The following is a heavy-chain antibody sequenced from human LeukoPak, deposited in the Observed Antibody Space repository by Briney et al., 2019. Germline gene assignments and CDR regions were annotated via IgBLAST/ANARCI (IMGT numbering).Heavy chain of an antibody. CDR2: IRYGGNDE. D-gene: IGHD2-2*01. J-gene: IGHJ4*02. CDR3: ARDPAALGHFDL. CDR1: GFTFSSNG. V-gene: IGHV3-30*02. Sequence: GGSLRLSCAASGFTFSSNGMHWVRQAPGKGLEWVAFIRYGGNDERYADSVKGRFTISRDNSKNTLYLQINSLRTDDTAVYYCARDPAALGHFDLWGQGTLVTVSS.